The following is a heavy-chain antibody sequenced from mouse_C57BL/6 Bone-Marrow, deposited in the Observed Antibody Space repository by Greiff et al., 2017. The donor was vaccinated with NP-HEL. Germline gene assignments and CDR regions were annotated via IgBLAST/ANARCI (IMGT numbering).Heavy chain of an antibody. V-gene: IGHV1-55*01. D-gene: IGHD1-1*01. CDR2: IYPGSGST. J-gene: IGHJ1*03. CDR3: ERRGGSSHGDFDV. CDR1: GYTFTSYW. Sequence: QVQLQQPGAELVKPGASVKMSCKASGYTFTSYWITWVKQRPGQGLEWIGDIYPGSGSTNYNEKFKSKATLTVDTSSSTAYMQRSSLTSEDSAVYYCERRGGSSHGDFDVWGTGTTVTVSS.